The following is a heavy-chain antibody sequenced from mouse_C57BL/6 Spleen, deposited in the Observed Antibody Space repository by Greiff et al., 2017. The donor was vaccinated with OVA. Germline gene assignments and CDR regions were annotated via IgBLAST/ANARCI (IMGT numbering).Heavy chain of an antibody. V-gene: IGHV1-53*01. CDR2: INPSHGGP. CDR1: GYTFTSYW. D-gene: IGHD2-1*01. J-gene: IGHJ4*01. Sequence: QVQLQQPGTELVKPGASVKLSCKASGYTFTSYWMHWVKQRPGQGLEWIGNINPSHGGPNYNEKFKSKATLTVDKSSSTAYMQLSSLTSEDSAVYYCARDGNYFPYYAMDYWGQGTSVTVSS. CDR3: ARDGNYFPYYAMDY.